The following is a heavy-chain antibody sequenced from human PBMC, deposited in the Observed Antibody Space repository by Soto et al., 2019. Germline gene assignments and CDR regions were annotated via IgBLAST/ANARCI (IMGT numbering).Heavy chain of an antibody. J-gene: IGHJ4*02. CDR3: ARRAETNGWNGFGADKYYFDF. Sequence: ASVNVSCKSSGYTFTSYYIYWGRQATGQGLECMGWMNPNTGNSVYAQKFQGRVTMTSDTSISTAHMELSSLRSEDTAVYYCARRAETNGWNGFGADKYYFDFWGQGTLVTVSS. CDR2: MNPNTGNS. V-gene: IGHV1-8*01. D-gene: IGHD1-1*01. CDR1: GYTFTSYY.